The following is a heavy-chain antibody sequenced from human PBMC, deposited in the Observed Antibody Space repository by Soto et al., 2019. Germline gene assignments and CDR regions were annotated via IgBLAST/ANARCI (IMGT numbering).Heavy chain of an antibody. D-gene: IGHD2-8*02. CDR3: AGRYCTAGICYTNYYYYMDV. Sequence: EVQLLESGGGLVQPGGSLRLSCAASGFTFSSYGMNSVRQAPGKGLEWVSSITATGGNTYYADSVKGRFTISRDNSKDTLSLQMNSLSAEDTAVYYCAGRYCTAGICYTNYYYYMDVWGKGTTVTVSS. V-gene: IGHV3-23*01. CDR1: GFTFSSYG. J-gene: IGHJ6*03. CDR2: ITATGGNT.